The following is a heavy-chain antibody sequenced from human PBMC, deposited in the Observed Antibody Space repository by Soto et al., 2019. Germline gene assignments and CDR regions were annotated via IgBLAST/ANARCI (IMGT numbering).Heavy chain of an antibody. V-gene: IGHV1-3*01. CDR3: ARENLGFWSTYRAGDYYYMDV. D-gene: IGHD3-3*01. Sequence: QVQLVQSGPEINKPGASVKVSCKASGYTFTNSAMHWVRLAPGQSLEWMGWINAGNGNTRFSQNFQGRVTITRDTSASTAYMELNSLTSEDTAVYFCARENLGFWSTYRAGDYYYMDVWGKGTTVTVSS. CDR1: GYTFTNSA. J-gene: IGHJ6*03. CDR2: INAGNGNT.